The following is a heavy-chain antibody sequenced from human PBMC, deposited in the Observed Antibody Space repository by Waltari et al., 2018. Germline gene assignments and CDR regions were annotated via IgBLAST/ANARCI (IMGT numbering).Heavy chain of an antibody. CDR1: GGSFSGYY. CDR2: INHSGST. J-gene: IGHJ6*03. CDR3: VRGRAAGFYYYYYMDV. D-gene: IGHD6-13*01. V-gene: IGHV4-34*01. Sequence: QVQLQQWGAGLLKPSETLSLTCAVYGGSFSGYYWSWIRQPPGKGLEWIGEINHSGSTNYNPSLKSRVTISVDTSKNQFSLKLSSVTAADTAVYYCVRGRAAGFYYYYYMDVWGKGTTVTISS.